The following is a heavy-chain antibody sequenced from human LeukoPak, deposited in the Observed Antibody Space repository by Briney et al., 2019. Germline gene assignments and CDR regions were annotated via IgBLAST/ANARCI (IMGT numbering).Heavy chain of an antibody. Sequence: SETLSLTCAVYGGSSSGYFWSWIRQPPGKGLEWIGEINHSGSTNYNPSLKSRVTISVDTSKNQFSLKLSSVTAADTAVYYCARAYCSGGSCYLTKTNFDYWGQGTLVTVSS. D-gene: IGHD2-15*01. CDR3: ARAYCSGGSCYLTKTNFDY. CDR2: INHSGST. CDR1: GGSSSGYF. J-gene: IGHJ4*02. V-gene: IGHV4-34*01.